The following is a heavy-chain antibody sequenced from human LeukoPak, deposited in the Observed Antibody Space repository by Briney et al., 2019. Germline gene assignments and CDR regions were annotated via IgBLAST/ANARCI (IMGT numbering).Heavy chain of an antibody. CDR2: ISTDGSSN. D-gene: IGHD6-19*01. CDR1: GFNFNGYW. Sequence: GGSLRLSCAVSGFNFNGYWEHWVRQAPGKGLVWVSRISTDGSSNTYADSVKGRFTISRDNAKNSLYLQMDSLRAEDTAVYYCARGRLTSSWYYLDYWGQGTLVTVSS. CDR3: ARGRLTSSWYYLDY. V-gene: IGHV3-74*01. J-gene: IGHJ4*02.